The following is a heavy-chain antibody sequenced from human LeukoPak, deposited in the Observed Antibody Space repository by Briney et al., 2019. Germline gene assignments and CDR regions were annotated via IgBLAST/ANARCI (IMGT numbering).Heavy chain of an antibody. Sequence: GPVRVSCKASGYSFTDKYMHGVRQAPGQGLEWMGWINPNSGGTNYAQKCQGRGTMTTDTSMSTAYMELSRLTSDDTAVYYCARAGGRSWFDPWGQGTLVTVSS. J-gene: IGHJ5*02. CDR1: GYSFTDKY. CDR2: INPNSGGT. V-gene: IGHV1-2*02. CDR3: ARAGGRSWFDP.